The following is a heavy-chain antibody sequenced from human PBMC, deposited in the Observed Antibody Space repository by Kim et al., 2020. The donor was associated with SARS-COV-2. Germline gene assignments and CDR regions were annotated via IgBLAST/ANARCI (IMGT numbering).Heavy chain of an antibody. Sequence: SVKGRFTISRDNSKNTLYLQMNSLRAEDTAVYYCAREGRPYDYVWGSFDYWGQGTLVTVSS. V-gene: IGHV3-53*01. CDR3: AREGRPYDYVWGSFDY. D-gene: IGHD3-16*01. J-gene: IGHJ4*02.